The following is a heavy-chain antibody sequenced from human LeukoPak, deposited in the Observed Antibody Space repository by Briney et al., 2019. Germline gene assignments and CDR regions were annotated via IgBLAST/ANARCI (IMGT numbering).Heavy chain of an antibody. V-gene: IGHV1-2*02. D-gene: IGHD3-22*01. CDR1: GYTFTGYY. J-gene: IGHJ5*02. CDR3: ARPYDSSGYQDENWFDP. Sequence: ASVKVSCKASGYTFTGYYKHWVRQAPGQGLEWMGWINPNSGGTNYAQKFQGRVTMTRDTSISTAYMELSRLRSDDTAVYYCARPYDSSGYQDENWFDPWGQGTLVTVSS. CDR2: INPNSGGT.